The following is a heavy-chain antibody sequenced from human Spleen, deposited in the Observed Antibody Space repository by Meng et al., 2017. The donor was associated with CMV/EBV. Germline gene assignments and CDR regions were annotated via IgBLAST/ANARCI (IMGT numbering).Heavy chain of an antibody. D-gene: IGHD5-18*01. J-gene: IGHJ4*02. CDR2: IYYSGST. CDR3: ARGQGSTRGIQLWSNEWLRFSTYFDY. V-gene: IGHV4-39*07. Sequence: SETLSLTCTVSNGPISSAGYYWSWIRQPPGKGLEWIGSIYYSGSTYYNPSLKSRVTISVDTSKNQFSLKLSSVTAADTAVYYCARGQGSTRGIQLWSNEWLRFSTYFDYWGQGTLVTVSS. CDR1: NGPISSAGYY.